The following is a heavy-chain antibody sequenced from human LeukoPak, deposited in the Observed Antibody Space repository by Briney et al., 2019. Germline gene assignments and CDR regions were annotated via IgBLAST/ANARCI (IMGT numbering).Heavy chain of an antibody. CDR2: ISWNSGNI. D-gene: IGHD3-22*01. Sequence: PGGSLRLSCAASGFTYNDYAMHWVRQAPGRGLEWVSGISWNSGNIGYADSVKGRFTISRDNAKKSLYLQMNSLRSDDTALYHCAKDKVDDIRGYYYRGVYFHHWGQGTLVTVSS. J-gene: IGHJ1*01. V-gene: IGHV3-9*01. CDR1: GFTYNDYA. CDR3: AKDKVDDIRGYYYRGVYFHH.